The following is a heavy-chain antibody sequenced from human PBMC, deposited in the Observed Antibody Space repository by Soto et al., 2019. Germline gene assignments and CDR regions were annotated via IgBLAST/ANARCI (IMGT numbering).Heavy chain of an antibody. Sequence: PSETLSLTCTVSGGSVRSSGYYWAWIRQPPGKGLEWIGSLYSSWTTYRNPSLKSRVTMSEDTSKNQLSPSLSSVTAADTAVYYCARVSRYYYDSSGDYWGQGTLVTVSS. D-gene: IGHD3-22*01. CDR3: ARVSRYYYDSSGDY. V-gene: IGHV4-39*01. J-gene: IGHJ4*02. CDR2: LYSSWTT. CDR1: GGSVRSSGYY.